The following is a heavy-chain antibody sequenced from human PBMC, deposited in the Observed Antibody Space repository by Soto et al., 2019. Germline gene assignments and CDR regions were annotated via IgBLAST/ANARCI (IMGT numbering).Heavy chain of an antibody. D-gene: IGHD6-19*01. J-gene: IGHJ4*02. CDR3: AKDKSRGSSRYLNHPGIAVAGTAYFDY. Sequence: TGGSLRLSCAASGFTFSSYAMSWVRQAPGKGLEWVSAISGSGGSTYYADSVKGRFTISRDNSKNTLYLQMNSLRAEDTAVYYCAKDKSRGSSRYLNHPGIAVAGTAYFDYWGQGTLVTVSS. V-gene: IGHV3-23*01. CDR2: ISGSGGST. CDR1: GFTFSSYA.